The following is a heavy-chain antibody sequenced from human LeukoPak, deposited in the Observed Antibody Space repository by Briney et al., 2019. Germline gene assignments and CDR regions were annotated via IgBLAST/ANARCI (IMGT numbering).Heavy chain of an antibody. D-gene: IGHD3-9*01. J-gene: IGHJ4*02. CDR2: IHSTSGSI. V-gene: IGHV3-48*01. CDR3: SRVVQDVTGADY. Sequence: PGGSLRLSCAASGFTFSSYHMNWVRQAPGTGLEWLSYIHSTSGSIHYADSVKGRFTISRDNAKNSLYLQMNSLRAEDTAVYYCSRVVQDVTGADYWGQGTLVIVSS. CDR1: GFTFSSYH.